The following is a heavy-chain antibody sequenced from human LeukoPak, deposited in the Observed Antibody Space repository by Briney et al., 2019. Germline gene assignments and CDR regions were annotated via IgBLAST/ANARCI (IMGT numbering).Heavy chain of an antibody. D-gene: IGHD2-2*01. CDR2: ISGSGDYI. V-gene: IGHV3-21*01. Sequence: PGGSLGLSCAASGFTFSRYRMNWVRQAPGKGLEWVSSISGSGDYIYYADSVKGRFTISRDNAKNSLYLQVNSLRAEDTAVYYCARDPYCSSTNCYADYWGQGTLVTVSS. J-gene: IGHJ4*02. CDR1: GFTFSRYR. CDR3: ARDPYCSSTNCYADY.